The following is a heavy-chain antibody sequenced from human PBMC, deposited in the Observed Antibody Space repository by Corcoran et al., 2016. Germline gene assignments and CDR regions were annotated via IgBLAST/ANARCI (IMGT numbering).Heavy chain of an antibody. J-gene: IGHJ4*02. V-gene: IGHV3-30*18. D-gene: IGHD5-18*01. CDR2: ISYDGSNK. Sequence: QVQLVESGGGVVQPGRSLRLSCAASGFTFSSYGMHWVRQAPGKGLEWVAVISYDGSNKYYADSVKGRFTISRDNSKNTLYLQMNSLRAEDTAVYYCAKGGYEWIQLWSPLFDYWGQGTLVTVSS. CDR1: GFTFSSYG. CDR3: AKGGYEWIQLWSPLFDY.